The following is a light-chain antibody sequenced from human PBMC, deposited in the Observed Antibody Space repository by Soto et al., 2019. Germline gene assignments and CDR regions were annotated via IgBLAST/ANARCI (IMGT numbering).Light chain of an antibody. V-gene: IGKV3-11*01. CDR2: DGS. CDR1: QSVSSR. Sequence: EIVMTQSPATLSVSLGERATLSCRASQSVSSRLAWYQQKPGQAPRLLIYDGSHRAAGIPSRFSGSGSGTDFTLTISGLEPEDFAVYYCQQRSNWLISFGPGTKVDIK. J-gene: IGKJ3*01. CDR3: QQRSNWLIS.